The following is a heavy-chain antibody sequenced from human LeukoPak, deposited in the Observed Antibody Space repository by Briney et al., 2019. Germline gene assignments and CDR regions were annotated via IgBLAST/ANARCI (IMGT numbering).Heavy chain of an antibody. Sequence: PGGSLRLSCAASGFTLSSYEMNWVRQAPGKGLEWVSAISGTGGSTYYADSVKGRFTISRDNSKNTVYLQMNGLRAEDTAVYYCANGKGYFEFWGQGTLVTVSS. CDR3: ANGKGYFEF. CDR1: GFTLSSYE. CDR2: ISGTGGST. V-gene: IGHV3-23*01. D-gene: IGHD3-9*01. J-gene: IGHJ4*02.